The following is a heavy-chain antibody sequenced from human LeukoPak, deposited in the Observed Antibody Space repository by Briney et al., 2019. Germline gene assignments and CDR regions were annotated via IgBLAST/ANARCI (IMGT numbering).Heavy chain of an antibody. Sequence: GGSLRLSCEASGIMFKNYWMSWVRQAPGKGLEWVANIMQDGSEKYYVDSVKGRFTISRDNAKNSLYLQMNSLRAEDTAVYYCARRYCGGDCHSPYFDYWGQGTLVTVSS. CDR3: ARRYCGGDCHSPYFDY. CDR2: IMQDGSEK. V-gene: IGHV3-7*01. D-gene: IGHD2-21*02. CDR1: GIMFKNYW. J-gene: IGHJ4*02.